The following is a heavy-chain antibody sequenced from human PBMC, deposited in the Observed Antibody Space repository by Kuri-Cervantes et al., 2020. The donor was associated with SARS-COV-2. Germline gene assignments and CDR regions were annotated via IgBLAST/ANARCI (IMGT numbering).Heavy chain of an antibody. Sequence: GSLRLSCTVSGGSISSQSYYWGWIRQPPGKGLEWIGSIYYSGSTYYNPSLKSRVTISVDTSKNQFSLKLSSVTAADTAVYYCARQSPDQYSGSSQWFDPWGQGTLVTVSS. CDR1: GGSISSQSYY. CDR3: ARQSPDQYSGSSQWFDP. CDR2: IYYSGST. V-gene: IGHV4-39*07. J-gene: IGHJ5*02. D-gene: IGHD1-26*01.